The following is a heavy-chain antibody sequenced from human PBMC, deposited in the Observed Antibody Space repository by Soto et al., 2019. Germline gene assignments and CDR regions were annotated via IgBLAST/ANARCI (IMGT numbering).Heavy chain of an antibody. J-gene: IGHJ2*01. CDR2: IIPILGIA. V-gene: IGHV1-69*02. D-gene: IGHD2-21*02. CDR1: GGTFSSYT. Sequence: QVQLVQSGAEVKKPGSSVKVSCKASGGTFSSYTISWVRQAPGQGLEWMGRIIPILGIANYAKKLQGRVTTTADNTSRTDYVVLSSLRSEETAVYYWARGGVSVVTAWYFDLWGRGTLVTVSS. CDR3: ARGGVSVVTAWYFDL.